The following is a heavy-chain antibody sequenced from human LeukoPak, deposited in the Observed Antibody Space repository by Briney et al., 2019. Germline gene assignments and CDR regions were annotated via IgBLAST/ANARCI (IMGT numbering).Heavy chain of an antibody. Sequence: GGSLILSCAASGFTVGSKYMNWVRQPPGKGLEWVSILYSGGDTYYSDSGKGRFTISRDNSRNTLSIQMNSVRVEDTAVYYCARVGDHYHWNLDLWGRGTLVTVSS. J-gene: IGHJ2*01. V-gene: IGHV3-53*01. D-gene: IGHD3-10*01. CDR2: LYSGGDT. CDR1: GFTVGSKY. CDR3: ARVGDHYHWNLDL.